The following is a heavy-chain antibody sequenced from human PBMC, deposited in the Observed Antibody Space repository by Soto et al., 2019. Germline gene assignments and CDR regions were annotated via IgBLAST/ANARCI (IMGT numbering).Heavy chain of an antibody. CDR1: GGSISSYY. V-gene: IGHV4-59*01. CDR3: ARVGRFTMVRGVIITSWFDP. Sequence: SETLSLTCTVSGGSISSYYWSWIRQPPGKGLEWIGYIYYSGSTNYNPSLKSRVTISVDTSKNQLSLKLSSVTAADTAVYYCARVGRFTMVRGVIITSWFDPWGQGTLVTVSS. J-gene: IGHJ5*02. CDR2: IYYSGST. D-gene: IGHD3-10*01.